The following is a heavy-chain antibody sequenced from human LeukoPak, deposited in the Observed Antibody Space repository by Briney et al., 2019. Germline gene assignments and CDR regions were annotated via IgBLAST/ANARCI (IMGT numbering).Heavy chain of an antibody. CDR3: ASSNTGSYNDAFDI. V-gene: IGHV4-59*01. CDR1: SGSIGSYY. J-gene: IGHJ3*02. CDR2: IYYSGST. D-gene: IGHD1-26*01. Sequence: KASETLSLTCTVSSGSIGSYYWSWIRQPPGKGLEWIGYIYYSGSTKYNPSLKSRVSISVDTSKNQFSLKLNSVTAADTAVYYCASSNTGSYNDAFDIWGQGTMVTVSS.